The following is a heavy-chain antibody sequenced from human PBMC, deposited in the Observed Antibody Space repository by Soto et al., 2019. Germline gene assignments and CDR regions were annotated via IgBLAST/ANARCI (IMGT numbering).Heavy chain of an antibody. V-gene: IGHV3-48*02. CDR3: VRDRGYTGYDLES. Sequence: EVQLVESGGGLIQPGGSLRLSCAASGFPFRTYAMNWVRQAPGKGLEWVSYINHNIGTIYFADSVKGRFTISRDNAKNSLYLQMNSLRDEDTAVYYCVRDRGYTGYDLESWGQGTLVTVSS. CDR1: GFPFRTYA. D-gene: IGHD5-12*01. CDR2: INHNIGTI. J-gene: IGHJ5*02.